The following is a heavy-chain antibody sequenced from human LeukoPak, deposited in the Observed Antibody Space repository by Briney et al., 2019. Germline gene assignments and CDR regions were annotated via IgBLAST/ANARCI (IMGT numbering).Heavy chain of an antibody. V-gene: IGHV4-59*01. J-gene: IGHJ4*02. CDR3: ARGDYSSGTGY. CDR2: IYYSGST. D-gene: IGHD6-19*01. Sequence: SETLSLTCTVSGGSISSYYWSWIRQPPGKGLEWIGYIYYSGSTNYNPSLKSRVTIAVDTSKNQFSLKLSSVTAADTAVYYCARGDYSSGTGYWGQGTLVTVSS. CDR1: GGSISSYY.